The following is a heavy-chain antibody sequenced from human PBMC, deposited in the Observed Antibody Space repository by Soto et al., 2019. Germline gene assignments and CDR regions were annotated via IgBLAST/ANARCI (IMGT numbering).Heavy chain of an antibody. Sequence: QVQLVESGGDVVQPGRSLRLSCAASGFTFSSYGMHWVRQAPGKGLEWVAVIWYDGSNKYYADSVKGRFTISRDNSKNTXYXXMNSLRAEDTAVYYCASDLGYCSGGSCPRLGIIDYWGQGTLVTVSS. J-gene: IGHJ4*02. D-gene: IGHD2-15*01. CDR2: IWYDGSNK. CDR1: GFTFSSYG. CDR3: ASDLGYCSGGSCPRLGIIDY. V-gene: IGHV3-33*01.